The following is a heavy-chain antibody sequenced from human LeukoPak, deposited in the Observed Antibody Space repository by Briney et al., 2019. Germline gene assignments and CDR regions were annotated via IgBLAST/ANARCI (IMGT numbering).Heavy chain of an antibody. V-gene: IGHV1-8*01. D-gene: IGHD5-18*01. CDR1: GYTFTSYD. CDR3: AKNVRDTGTFDY. J-gene: IGHJ4*02. CDR2: MNPNSGNT. Sequence: ASVKVSCKASGYTFTSYDINWVRQATGQGLEWMGWMNPNSGNTGYAQKFQGRVTMTRDTSISTAYMELNSLTSEDTAVYYCAKNVRDTGTFDYWGQGTLVTVSS.